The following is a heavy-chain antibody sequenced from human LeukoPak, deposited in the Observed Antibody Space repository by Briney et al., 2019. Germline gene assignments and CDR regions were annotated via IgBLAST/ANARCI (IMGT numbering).Heavy chain of an antibody. CDR2: IYTGGST. V-gene: IGHV3-66*02. J-gene: IGHJ4*02. CDR3: AKEVRRSPNPDDY. D-gene: IGHD1-26*01. Sequence: TGGSLRLSCAASGFTVSSNYMSWVRQAPGKGLEWVSAIYTGGSTYYAGSVKGRFTISRDNSKNTLYLQMNSLRAEDTAVYYCAKEVRRSPNPDDYWGQGTLVTVSS. CDR1: GFTVSSNY.